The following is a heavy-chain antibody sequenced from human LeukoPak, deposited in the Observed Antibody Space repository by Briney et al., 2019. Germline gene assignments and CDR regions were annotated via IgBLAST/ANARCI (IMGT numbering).Heavy chain of an antibody. CDR1: GGSISSSSYY. J-gene: IGHJ4*02. Sequence: SETLSLTCTVSGGSISSSSYYWGWIRQPPGKGLEWIGSIYYSGSTYYNPSLKSRVTISVDTSKNQFSLKLSSVTAADTAVYYCARDPEYSSSWYGEDYWGQGTLVTVPS. D-gene: IGHD6-13*01. CDR3: ARDPEYSSSWYGEDY. CDR2: IYYSGST. V-gene: IGHV4-39*02.